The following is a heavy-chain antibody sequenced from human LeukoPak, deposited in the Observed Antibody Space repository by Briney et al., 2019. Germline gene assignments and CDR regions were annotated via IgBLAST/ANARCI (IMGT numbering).Heavy chain of an antibody. CDR3: AKRPGIAAAGTGDYFDY. D-gene: IGHD6-13*01. CDR1: GFTFSSYS. J-gene: IGHJ4*02. Sequence: GGSLRLSCAASGFTFSSYSMNWVRQAPGKGLEWVSSISSSSSYIYYADSVKGRFTISRDNAKNTLYLQMNSLRAEDTAVYYCAKRPGIAAAGTGDYFDYWGQGTLVTVSS. CDR2: ISSSSSYI. V-gene: IGHV3-21*04.